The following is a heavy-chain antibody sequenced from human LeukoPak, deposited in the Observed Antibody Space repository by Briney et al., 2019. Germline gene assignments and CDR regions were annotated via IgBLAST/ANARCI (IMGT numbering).Heavy chain of an antibody. CDR1: GFTFSDYY. J-gene: IGHJ4*02. D-gene: IGHD6-13*01. CDR2: ISSSGSTI. V-gene: IGHV3-11*04. Sequence: PGGSLRLSXAASGFTFSDYYMSWIRQAPGKGLEWVSYISSSGSTIYYADSVKGRFTISRDNAKNSLYLQMNSLRAEDTAVYYCARDLGSSWYFAFDYWGQGTLVTVSS. CDR3: ARDLGSSWYFAFDY.